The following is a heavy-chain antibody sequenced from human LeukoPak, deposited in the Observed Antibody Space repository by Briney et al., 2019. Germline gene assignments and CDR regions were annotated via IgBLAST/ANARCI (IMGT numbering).Heavy chain of an antibody. J-gene: IGHJ4*02. CDR2: ISTSGSTI. CDR3: ARVNNTDYGDLFFDY. CDR1: GFTFSDYY. D-gene: IGHD4-17*01. Sequence: KTGGSLRLSCAASGFTFSDYYMSWIRQAPGKGLEWISYISTSGSTISYADSVQGRFTISRDNAKNSLYLQMNSLRAEDTAVYYCARVNNTDYGDLFFDYWGQGTLVTVSS. V-gene: IGHV3-11*01.